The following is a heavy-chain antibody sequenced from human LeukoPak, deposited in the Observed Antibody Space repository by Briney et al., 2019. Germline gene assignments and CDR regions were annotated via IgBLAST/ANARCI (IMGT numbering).Heavy chain of an antibody. D-gene: IGHD2-21*02. CDR3: ARGPSGGDGPPWYFDY. CDR1: GFTFSDYY. CDR2: ISSSGTTI. Sequence: GGSLRLSCAASGFTFSDYYMNWIRQAPGKGLEWVSYISSSGTTIYYADSVKGRFTISRDNAKNSLYLQMNSLRAEDTAVYYCARGPSGGDGPPWYFDYWGQGTLVTVSS. V-gene: IGHV3-11*01. J-gene: IGHJ4*02.